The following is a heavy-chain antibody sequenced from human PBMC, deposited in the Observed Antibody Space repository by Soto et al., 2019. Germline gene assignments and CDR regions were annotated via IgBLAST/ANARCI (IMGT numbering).Heavy chain of an antibody. D-gene: IGHD6-13*01. J-gene: IGHJ5*02. V-gene: IGHV4-31*03. CDR3: ARGAHYSSPFRWFDP. CDR2: IYYSGRT. CDR1: GGSISSGGYY. Sequence: QVQLQESGPGLVKPSQTLSLTCTVSGGSISSGGYYWSWIRQHPGKGLEWIGYIYYSGRTYYNPSLTSRVTISVDTSKNQSSLKLSSVTAADTAVYYCARGAHYSSPFRWFDPWGQGTLVTVSS.